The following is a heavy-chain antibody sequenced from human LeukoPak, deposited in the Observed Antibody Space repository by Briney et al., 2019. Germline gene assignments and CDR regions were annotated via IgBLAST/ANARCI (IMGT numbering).Heavy chain of an antibody. J-gene: IGHJ4*02. CDR1: GFTFSSYW. V-gene: IGHV3-74*01. CDR3: ARFNTYYYGSGSYRAFDY. Sequence: GGSLRLSCAASGFTFSSYWMHWVRQAPGKGLVWVSRINSDGSSTSYADSVKGRFTISRDNAKNTLYLQMNSLRAEDTAVYYCARFNTYYYGSGSYRAFDYWGREPWSPSPQ. D-gene: IGHD3-10*01. CDR2: INSDGSST.